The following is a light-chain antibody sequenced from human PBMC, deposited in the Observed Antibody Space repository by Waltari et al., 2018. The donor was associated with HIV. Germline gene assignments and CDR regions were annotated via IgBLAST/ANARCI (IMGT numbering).Light chain of an antibody. CDR2: ATT. CDR1: SSNIGAGFA. Sequence: QSVLTQPPSVSGAPGQRVTISCSGNSSNIGAGFAVHWYQHLPGTAPKPLIYATTNRPSGVPVRFSGSKSGASASLAITGLQAEDEADYYCQSYDNSLTSYVFATGTRVTVL. V-gene: IGLV1-40*03. J-gene: IGLJ1*01. CDR3: QSYDNSLTSYV.